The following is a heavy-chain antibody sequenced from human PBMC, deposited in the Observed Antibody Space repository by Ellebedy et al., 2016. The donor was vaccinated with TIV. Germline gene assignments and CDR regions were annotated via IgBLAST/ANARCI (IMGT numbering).Heavy chain of an antibody. J-gene: IGHJ4*02. CDR1: GYTFTSYY. CDR3: ARESTIFGVAFDY. Sequence: AASVKVSCKASGYTFTSYYMHWVRQAPGQGLEWMGIINPSGGSTSYAQKLQGRVTMTRDPSTSTVYMELSSLRSEDTAVYYCARESTIFGVAFDYWGQGTLVTVSS. CDR2: INPSGGST. V-gene: IGHV1-46*04. D-gene: IGHD3-3*01.